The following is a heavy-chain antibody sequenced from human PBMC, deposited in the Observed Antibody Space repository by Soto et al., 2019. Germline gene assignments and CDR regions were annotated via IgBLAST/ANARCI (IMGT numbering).Heavy chain of an antibody. D-gene: IGHD6-13*01. Sequence: QLQLRESGPGLVKPSETLSLTCNVSGGSISSTSNYWGWIRQPPGQRLEWIGSIYYGESTFYNPSLKSRVTISGDASKNQFSLTLTSVTAADTAVYYCARHNTGFASSWLFDYWGQGILVTVSS. V-gene: IGHV4-39*01. J-gene: IGHJ4*02. CDR1: GGSISSTSNY. CDR3: ARHNTGFASSWLFDY. CDR2: IYYGEST.